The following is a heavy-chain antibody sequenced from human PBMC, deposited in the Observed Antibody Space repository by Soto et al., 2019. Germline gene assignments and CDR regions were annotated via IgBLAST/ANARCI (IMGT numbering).Heavy chain of an antibody. CDR2: ISYDGSTT. J-gene: IGHJ4*02. V-gene: IGHV3-30-3*01. CDR1: GFTFSNYA. D-gene: IGHD3-16*02. Sequence: QVQLVESGGGVVQPGRSLRLSCAASGFTFSNYALHWVRQAPGKGLEWVAVISYDGSTTYYADSVKGRFTISRDNSKNTLYLHMNSLRPEDTAVFYCAGEFDYRYSCGSNLHFDSWGQGPLVTVSS. CDR3: AGEFDYRYSCGSNLHFDS.